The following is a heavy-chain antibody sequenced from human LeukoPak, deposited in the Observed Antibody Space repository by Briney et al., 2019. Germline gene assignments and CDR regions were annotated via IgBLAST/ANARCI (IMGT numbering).Heavy chain of an antibody. CDR3: ARDRGGDEAYYYYGMDV. J-gene: IGHJ6*02. Sequence: GGSLRLSCAASGSTFSSYEMNWVRQAPGKGLEWVSYISSSGSTIYYADSVKGRFTISRDNAKNSLYLQMNSLRAEDTAVYYCARDRGGDEAYYYYGMDVWGQGTTVTVSS. CDR1: GSTFSSYE. CDR2: ISSSGSTI. V-gene: IGHV3-48*03. D-gene: IGHD4-17*01.